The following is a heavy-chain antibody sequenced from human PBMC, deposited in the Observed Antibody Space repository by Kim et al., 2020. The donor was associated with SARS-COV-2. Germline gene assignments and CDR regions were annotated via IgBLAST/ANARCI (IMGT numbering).Heavy chain of an antibody. J-gene: IGHJ4*02. CDR3: ARDLSRSFDY. D-gene: IGHD6-13*01. CDR2: ISTDGGST. V-gene: IGHV3-74*01. Sequence: GGSLRLSCAASGFTFTNYWMHWVRQAPGKGLVLVSQISTDGGSTSYADSVKGRFTISRDNAKNTLYLQMNSLRAEDTAVYYCARDLSRSFDYWGLGTLVTVSS. CDR1: GFTFTNYW.